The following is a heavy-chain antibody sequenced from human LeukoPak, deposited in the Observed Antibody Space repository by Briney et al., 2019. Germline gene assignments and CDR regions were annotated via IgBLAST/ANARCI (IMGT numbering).Heavy chain of an antibody. CDR1: GFTFSSYS. D-gene: IGHD6-19*01. V-gene: IGHV3-21*01. Sequence: GGSLRLSCAASGFTFSSYSMNWVRQAPGKGLEWVSSISSSSSYIYYADPVKGRFTISRDNAKNSLYLQMNSLRAEDTAVYYCARSIAVAGRGVYWGQGTLVTVSS. CDR3: ARSIAVAGRGVY. J-gene: IGHJ4*02. CDR2: ISSSSSYI.